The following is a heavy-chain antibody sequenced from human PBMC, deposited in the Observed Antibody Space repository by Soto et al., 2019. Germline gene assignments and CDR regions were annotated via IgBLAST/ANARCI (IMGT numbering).Heavy chain of an antibody. J-gene: IGHJ4*02. CDR3: VAGDSGDYPRN. V-gene: IGHV4-34*01. D-gene: IGHD4-17*01. Sequence: SETLSLTCALYGGSFSGYHWIWVRQCPGKGLEWIGEINHSGSTNYSASLKSRLTIAVDTSKNQFSLKLSSVTAADTALYYCVAGDSGDYPRNWGQGTLVTVSS. CDR1: GGSFSGYH. CDR2: INHSGST.